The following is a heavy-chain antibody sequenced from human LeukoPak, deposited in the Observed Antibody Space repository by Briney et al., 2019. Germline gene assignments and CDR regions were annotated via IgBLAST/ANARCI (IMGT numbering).Heavy chain of an antibody. CDR1: GGSISSGGYY. Sequence: PSETLSLTCTVSGGSISSGGYYWSWIRQPPGKGLERIGYIYHSGSTYYNPSLKSRVTISVDRSKNQFSLKLSSVTAADTAVYYCARGGGDGYPNSSFGYWGQGTLVTVSS. V-gene: IGHV4-30-2*01. D-gene: IGHD5-24*01. CDR2: IYHSGST. J-gene: IGHJ4*02. CDR3: ARGGGDGYPNSSFGY.